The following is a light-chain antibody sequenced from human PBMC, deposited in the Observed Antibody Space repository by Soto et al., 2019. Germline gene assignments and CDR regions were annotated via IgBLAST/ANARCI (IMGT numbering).Light chain of an antibody. CDR2: GAS. CDR3: QQYNNWPLT. Sequence: EIVMKQSPATLSVSPGERAPLSCRASQSVNSNVAWYQQKPGQAPWLLIYGASTRATGIAARFSGSGSGTEFTLIISSLQSEDFAVYYCQQYNNWPLTFGGGTKVEIK. V-gene: IGKV3-15*01. J-gene: IGKJ4*01. CDR1: QSVNSN.